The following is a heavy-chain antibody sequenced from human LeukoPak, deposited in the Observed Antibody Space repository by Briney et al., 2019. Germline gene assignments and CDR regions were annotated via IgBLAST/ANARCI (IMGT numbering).Heavy chain of an antibody. D-gene: IGHD3-10*01. V-gene: IGHV3-30-3*01. CDR2: IASDASHT. CDR1: EFTFSSYI. Sequence: GGSLRLSCAASEFTFSSYIMHWVRQAPGKGLEWVAAIASDASHTFCVESVKGRFTISRDNSKNTLYLQMNSLRAEDTAVYYCARAHYYGSGSPFDPWGQGTLVTVSS. CDR3: ARAHYYGSGSPFDP. J-gene: IGHJ5*02.